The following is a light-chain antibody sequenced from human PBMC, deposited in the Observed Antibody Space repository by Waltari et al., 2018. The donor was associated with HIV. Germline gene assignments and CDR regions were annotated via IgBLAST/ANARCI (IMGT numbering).Light chain of an antibody. CDR1: QSVSSSY. J-gene: IGKJ2*01. CDR3: QQYGSQGIF. V-gene: IGKV3-20*01. CDR2: GAS. Sequence: EIVLTQSPGTLSLSPGERATLSCRASQSVSSSYLAWYQQKPGQAPRLLIYGASSRATGIPDRFSGSGSGTDFTLTISRLEPEDFAVYYCQQYGSQGIFFGQGTKLEIK.